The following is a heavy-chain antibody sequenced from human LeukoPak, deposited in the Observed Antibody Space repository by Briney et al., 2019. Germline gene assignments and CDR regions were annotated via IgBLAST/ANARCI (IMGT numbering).Heavy chain of an antibody. CDR2: IKQDGSAK. J-gene: IGHJ4*02. CDR3: AKDGGLWVSAHWGDS. Sequence: SGGSLRLSCAASGFTFSRHWMYWVRHAPGKGLEWVANIKQDGSAKPYVDSVKGRFTVSRDDSKNTLYLQMNSLRAEDTAVYYCAKDGGLWVSAHWGDSWGRGTLVTVSS. D-gene: IGHD7-27*01. V-gene: IGHV3-7*03. CDR1: GFTFSRHW.